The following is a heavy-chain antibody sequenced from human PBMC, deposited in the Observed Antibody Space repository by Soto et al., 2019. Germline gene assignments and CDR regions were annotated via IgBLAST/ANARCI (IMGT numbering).Heavy chain of an antibody. CDR2: IKSKTNGGTT. CDR3: TTDDPINRS. CDR1: GFKFSNAW. J-gene: IGHJ4*02. Sequence: EVQLVESGGGLVKAGASLRVSCAASGFKFSNAWMSWVRQAPGKGLEWVGRIKSKTNGGTTDYAAPVKGRFSISRDDSKNTVYLQMNSLKTEDTAVYYCTTDDPINRSWGQGTLVTVSS. V-gene: IGHV3-15*01.